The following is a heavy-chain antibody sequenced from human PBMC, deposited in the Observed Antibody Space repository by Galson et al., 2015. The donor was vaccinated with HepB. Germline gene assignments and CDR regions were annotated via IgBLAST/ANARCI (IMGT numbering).Heavy chain of an antibody. Sequence: SLRLSCAASGFTFSSYSMHWVRQAPGKGLEWVSSISSNSYIYYADSVKGRFTISRDNAKNSLYLQMNSLRAEDTALYYCARDRPLRWLNHDAFDIWGQGTMVTVSS. D-gene: IGHD4-23*01. CDR3: ARDRPLRWLNHDAFDI. CDR1: GFTFSSYS. CDR2: ISSNSYI. J-gene: IGHJ3*02. V-gene: IGHV3-21*01.